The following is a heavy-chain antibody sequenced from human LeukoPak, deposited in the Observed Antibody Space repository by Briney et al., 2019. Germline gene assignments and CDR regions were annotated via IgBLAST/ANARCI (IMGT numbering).Heavy chain of an antibody. CDR1: GYTFTSYG. CDR3: ARRVYDYGVRIDY. Sequence: GASVKVSCKTSGYTFTSYGISWVRQAPGQGLEWMGWISVSNGNTDYAQKFQGRVTMTTNTSTSTAYMELRSLRSDDTAVYYCARRVYDYGVRIDYWGQGTLVTVSS. D-gene: IGHD4-17*01. J-gene: IGHJ4*02. CDR2: ISVSNGNT. V-gene: IGHV1-18*01.